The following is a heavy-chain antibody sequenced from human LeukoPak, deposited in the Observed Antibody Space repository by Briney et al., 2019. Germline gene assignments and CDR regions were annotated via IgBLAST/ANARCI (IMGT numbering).Heavy chain of an antibody. D-gene: IGHD3-22*01. CDR1: GYIFTSYY. V-gene: IGHV1-46*01. J-gene: IGHJ5*02. Sequence: ASVKVSCKASGYIFTSYYMHWVRQAPGQGLEWMGIINPSGGSTSYAQKFQGRVTMTRDTSTSTVYMELSSLRSEDTAVYYCARVPTMIVAQGWFDPWGQGTLVTVSS. CDR2: INPSGGST. CDR3: ARVPTMIVAQGWFDP.